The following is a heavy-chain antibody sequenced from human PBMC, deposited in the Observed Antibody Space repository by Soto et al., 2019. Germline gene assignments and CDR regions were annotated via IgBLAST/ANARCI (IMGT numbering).Heavy chain of an antibody. CDR2: ISYDGSNK. CDR1: GFTFSSYA. J-gene: IGHJ4*02. V-gene: IGHV3-30-3*01. CDR3: ATTLAQWELLGHEFDY. Sequence: GGSLRLSCAASGFTFSSYAMHWVRQAPGKGLEWVAVISYDGSNKYYADSVKGRFTISRANSKNTLYLQMNSLRAEDTAVYYCATTLAQWELLGHEFDYWGQGTLVTVSS. D-gene: IGHD1-26*01.